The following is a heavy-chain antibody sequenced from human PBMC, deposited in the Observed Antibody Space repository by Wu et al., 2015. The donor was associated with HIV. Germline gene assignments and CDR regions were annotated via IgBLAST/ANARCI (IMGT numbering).Heavy chain of an antibody. D-gene: IGHD6-13*01. CDR3: ARAAMFEYSSSWYTPHICDY. CDR2: ISAYNGNT. Sequence: QVQLVQSGAEVKKPGASVKVSCKASGYTFTSYGISWVRQAPGQGLEWMGWISAYNGNTNYAQKLQGRVTMTTDTSTSTAYMELRSLRSDDTAVYYCARAAMFEYSSSWYTPHICDYWGQGTLVTVSS. J-gene: IGHJ4*02. V-gene: IGHV1-18*01. CDR1: GYTFTSYG.